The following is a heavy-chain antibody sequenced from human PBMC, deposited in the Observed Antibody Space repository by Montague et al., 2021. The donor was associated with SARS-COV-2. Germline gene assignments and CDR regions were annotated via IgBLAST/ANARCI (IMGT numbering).Heavy chain of an antibody. CDR1: GGSFSGYY. Sequence: SETLSLTCAVYGGSFSGYYWNWIRQPPGKGLQWIGDINHRGSTNYHPSLKSRVTISVDTSKNQFSLKLRSATAADTAVYFCARQLPSYCATNKCYPYYFDGWGQGALVTVSS. CDR3: ARQLPSYCATNKCYPYYFDG. CDR2: INHRGST. J-gene: IGHJ4*02. V-gene: IGHV4-34*01. D-gene: IGHD2-8*01.